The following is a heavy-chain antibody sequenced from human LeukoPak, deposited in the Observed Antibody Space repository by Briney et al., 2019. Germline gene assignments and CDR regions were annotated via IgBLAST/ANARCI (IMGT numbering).Heavy chain of an antibody. D-gene: IGHD1-1*01. V-gene: IGHV1-2*02. CDR2: INPNSGGT. CDR3: ARSDDLPGDFDC. J-gene: IGHJ4*02. CDR1: GYTFTSYG. Sequence: ASVKVSCKASGYTFTSYGISWVRLAPGRGLECLGWINPNSGGTTYAQKFRGRVTMTRDTSINTAYMELSGLISNDTAVYYCARSDDLPGDFDCWGQGTLVTVSS.